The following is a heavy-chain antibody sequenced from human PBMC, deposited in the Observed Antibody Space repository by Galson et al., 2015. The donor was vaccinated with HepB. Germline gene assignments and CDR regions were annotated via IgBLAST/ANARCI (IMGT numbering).Heavy chain of an antibody. D-gene: IGHD6-19*01. CDR2: IYNSGST. V-gene: IGHV4-59*08. CDR1: GGSVSSYY. J-gene: IGHJ5*02. Sequence: LSLTCTVSGGSVSSYYWSWIRRPPGKGLEWIGYIYNSGSTNHNPSLKSRVTISIDTSKNQFSLKLSSVTAADTAVYYCARLHSSGWINWFDPWGQGTLVTVSS. CDR3: ARLHSSGWINWFDP.